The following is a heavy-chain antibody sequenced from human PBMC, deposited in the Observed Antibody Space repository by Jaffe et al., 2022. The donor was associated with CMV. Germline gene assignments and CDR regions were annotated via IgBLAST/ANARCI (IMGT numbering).Heavy chain of an antibody. CDR2: MNPNSGNT. CDR3: ARSYILTGYPYYYYGMDV. J-gene: IGHJ6*02. V-gene: IGHV1-8*01. Sequence: QVQLVQSGAEVKKPGASVKVSCKASGYTFTSYDINWVRQATGQGLEWMGWMNPNSGNTGYAQKFQGRVTMTRNTSISTAYMELSSLRSEDTAVYYCARSYILTGYPYYYYGMDVWGQGTTVTVSS. D-gene: IGHD3-9*01. CDR1: GYTFTSYD.